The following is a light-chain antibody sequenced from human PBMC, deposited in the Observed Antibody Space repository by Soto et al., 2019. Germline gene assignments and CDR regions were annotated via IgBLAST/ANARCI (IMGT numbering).Light chain of an antibody. J-gene: IGLJ2*01. V-gene: IGLV2-23*03. CDR1: SSDVGTYNL. CDR2: EGT. Sequence: QSALTQPASVSGSPGQSITISCARTSSDVGTYNLVSWYQQHPGKAPKLMIYEGTTRPSGVSNRFSGSKSGNTASLTISGRQAEDEANYYCCSYARSSTFIFGGGTKLTVL. CDR3: CSYARSSTFI.